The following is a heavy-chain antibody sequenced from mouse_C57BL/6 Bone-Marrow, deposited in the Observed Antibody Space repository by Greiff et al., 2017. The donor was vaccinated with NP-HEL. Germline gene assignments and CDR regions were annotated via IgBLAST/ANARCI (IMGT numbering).Heavy chain of an antibody. CDR3: ARDSGYYFDY. V-gene: IGHV7-1*01. CDR2: SRNKANDYTT. CDR1: GFTFSDFY. D-gene: IGHD4-1*01. J-gene: IGHJ2*01. Sequence: EVKLVESGGGLVQSGRSLRLSCATSGFTFSDFYMEWVRQAPGKGLEWIAASRNKANDYTTEYSASVKGRFIVSRDTSQSILYLQMNALIAEDTAIYYCARDSGYYFDYWGQGTTLTVSS.